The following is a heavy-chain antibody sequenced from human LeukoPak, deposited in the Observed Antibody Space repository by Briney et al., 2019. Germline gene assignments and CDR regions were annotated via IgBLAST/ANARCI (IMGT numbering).Heavy chain of an antibody. CDR1: GGSISSSSYY. J-gene: IGHJ4*02. D-gene: IGHD4-17*01. Sequence: PSETLSLTCTVSGGSISSSSYYWGWIRQPPGKGLEWIGSIYYSGSTYYNPSLKSRVTISVDTSKNQFSLTLSSVTAADTAVYYCARAGYGDSDFDYWGQGTLVTVSS. CDR3: ARAGYGDSDFDY. V-gene: IGHV4-39*07. CDR2: IYYSGST.